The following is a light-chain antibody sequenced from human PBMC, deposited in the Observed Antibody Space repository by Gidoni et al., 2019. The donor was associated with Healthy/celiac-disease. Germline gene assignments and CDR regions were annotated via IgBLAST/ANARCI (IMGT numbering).Light chain of an antibody. CDR3: QQSYSTAVT. Sequence: DIQMTPSPSSLSASVGDRVTITCRASQSISSYLNWYQQKPGKAPKLLIYAASSLQSGVPSRFSGSGSGTDFTLTISSLQPEDFATYYCQQSYSTAVTFXQXTKVEIK. J-gene: IGKJ1*01. CDR2: AAS. CDR1: QSISSY. V-gene: IGKV1-39*01.